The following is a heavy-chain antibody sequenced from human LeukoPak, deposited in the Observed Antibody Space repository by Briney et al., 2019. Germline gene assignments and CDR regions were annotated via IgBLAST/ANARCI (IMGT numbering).Heavy chain of an antibody. CDR3: ARGRGSYDILFDY. V-gene: IGHV3-66*01. J-gene: IGHJ4*02. CDR1: GFTVSSNY. Sequence: GGSLRLSCAASGFTVSSNYISWVRQAPGKGLEWVSVIYSGGSTYYTDSVKGRFTISRDNSKNTLYLQMNSLRAEDTAVYYCARGRGSYDILFDYWGQGTLVTVSS. CDR2: IYSGGST. D-gene: IGHD3-22*01.